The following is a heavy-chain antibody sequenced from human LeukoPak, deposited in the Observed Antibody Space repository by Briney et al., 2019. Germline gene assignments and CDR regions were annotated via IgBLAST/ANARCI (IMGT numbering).Heavy chain of an antibody. D-gene: IGHD6-19*01. V-gene: IGHV3-30*02. CDR2: IRYDGSNK. Sequence: HSGGSLRLSCAASGFTFSSYGMHWVRQAPGKGLEWVAFIRYDGSNKYYADSVKGRFTISRDNSKNTLYLQMNSLRAEDTAVYYCAKDLGQWSPYFDYWGQGTLVTVSS. CDR1: GFTFSSYG. CDR3: AKDLGQWSPYFDY. J-gene: IGHJ4*02.